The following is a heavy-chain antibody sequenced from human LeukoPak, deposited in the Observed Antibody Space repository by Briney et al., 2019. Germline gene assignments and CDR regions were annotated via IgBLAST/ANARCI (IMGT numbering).Heavy chain of an antibody. Sequence: SETLSLTCTVSGDSISSYHWSWIRQPPGKGLEWIAYIYYSGSTDYSPSLKSRVTISIDTFKNQFSLKLSSVTAADTAVYYCARESRSGYNYVDIWGQGTMVTVSS. CDR3: ARESRSGYNYVDI. CDR1: GDSISSYH. V-gene: IGHV4-59*01. D-gene: IGHD5-24*01. J-gene: IGHJ3*02. CDR2: IYYSGST.